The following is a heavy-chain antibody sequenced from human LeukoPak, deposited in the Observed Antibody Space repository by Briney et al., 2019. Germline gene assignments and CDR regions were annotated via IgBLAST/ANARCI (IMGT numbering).Heavy chain of an antibody. V-gene: IGHV4-61*01. Sequence: SETLSLTCTVSGGSVSSGSYYWSWIRQPPGMGLEWIGYIYYSGGTNYNPSLKSRVTISVDTSKNQFSLKLSSVTAADTAVYYCARASGSYSFDYWGQGTLVTVSS. D-gene: IGHD1-26*01. CDR1: GGSVSSGSYY. CDR2: IYYSGGT. J-gene: IGHJ4*02. CDR3: ARASGSYSFDY.